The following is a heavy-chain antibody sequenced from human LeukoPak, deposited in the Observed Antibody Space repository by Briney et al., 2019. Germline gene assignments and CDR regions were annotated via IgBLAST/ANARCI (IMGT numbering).Heavy chain of an antibody. Sequence: KPSETLSLTCTVSGYSISSGYYWGWIRQPPGKGLEWIGSIYHSGSTYYNPSLKSRVTISVDTSKNQFSLKLSSVTAADTAVYYRARVLGYCSSTSCVDAFDIWGQGTMVTVSS. CDR1: GYSISSGYY. D-gene: IGHD2-2*01. V-gene: IGHV4-38-2*02. CDR3: ARVLGYCSSTSCVDAFDI. CDR2: IYHSGST. J-gene: IGHJ3*02.